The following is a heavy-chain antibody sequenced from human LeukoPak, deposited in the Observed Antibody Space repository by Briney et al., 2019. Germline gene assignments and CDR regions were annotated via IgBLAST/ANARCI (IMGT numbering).Heavy chain of an antibody. D-gene: IGHD6-19*01. J-gene: IGHJ4*02. CDR1: GFTFSAYS. CDR3: ARARIAVAGTHFDY. CDR2: LTGSGDRT. V-gene: IGHV3-23*01. Sequence: PGGSLRLSCTASGFTFSAYSMSWVRQAPGKGLEWVSLLTGSGDRTFYADSVKGRFTISRDNAKNSLYLQMNSLRAEDTAVYYCARARIAVAGTHFDYWGQGTLVTVSS.